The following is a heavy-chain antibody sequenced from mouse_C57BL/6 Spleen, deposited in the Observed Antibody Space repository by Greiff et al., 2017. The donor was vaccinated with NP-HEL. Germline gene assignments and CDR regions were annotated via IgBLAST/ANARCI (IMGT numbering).Heavy chain of an antibody. CDR1: GYTFTDYE. CDR3: RRTRGFDY. J-gene: IGHJ2*01. V-gene: IGHV1-15*01. Sequence: QVQLQQSGAELVRPGASVTLSCKASGYTFTDYEMHWVKQTPVHGLEWIGAIDPETGGTAYNQKFKGKALLTADKSSSTAYMELRSLTSEASAVYYCRRTRGFDYWGKGTTLTVSS. CDR2: IDPETGGT.